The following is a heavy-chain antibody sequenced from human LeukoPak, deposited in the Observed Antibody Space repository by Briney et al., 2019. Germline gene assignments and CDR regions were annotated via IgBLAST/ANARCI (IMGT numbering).Heavy chain of an antibody. J-gene: IGHJ5*02. Sequence: ASVKVSCKASGYTFTSYAMNWVRQAPGQGLEWMGWINTNTGNPTYAQGFTGRFVFSLDTSVSTAYLQISSLKAEDTAVYYCARDHDILTGYTGDWFDPWGQGTLVTVSS. CDR3: ARDHDILTGYTGDWFDP. CDR1: GYTFTSYA. D-gene: IGHD3-9*01. CDR2: INTNTGNP. V-gene: IGHV7-4-1*02.